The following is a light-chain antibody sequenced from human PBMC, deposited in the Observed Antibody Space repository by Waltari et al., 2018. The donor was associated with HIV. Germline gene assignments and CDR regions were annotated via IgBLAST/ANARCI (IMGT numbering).Light chain of an antibody. Sequence: QSVLTQPPSVSGAPGLRVTISCTGSSSNIGARYDVHWYQHLPGTAPKLLIYRTNSRPSGVPDRFSGSRSGTSASLAITGLQAEDEADYYCQSYDSSLSGYVVFGGGTKLTVL. CDR2: RTN. V-gene: IGLV1-40*01. CDR1: SSNIGARYD. J-gene: IGLJ2*01. CDR3: QSYDSSLSGYVV.